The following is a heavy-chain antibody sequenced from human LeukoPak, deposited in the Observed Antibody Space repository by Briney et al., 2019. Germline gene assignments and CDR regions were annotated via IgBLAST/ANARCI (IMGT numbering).Heavy chain of an antibody. CDR2: VYLDDDK. J-gene: IGHJ5*02. V-gene: IGHV2-5*02. Sequence: EPGPTLVNPTQTLTLTCTFSGFSLSTNGVGVAWIRQPPGQSLEWLALVYLDDDKRYSPSLKTRLTIAKDTSKNQVVLTMTNVDPVDTATYYCARTPEYCGADCLAWFDPWGQGTQVTVSS. D-gene: IGHD2-21*02. CDR1: GFSLSTNGVG. CDR3: ARTPEYCGADCLAWFDP.